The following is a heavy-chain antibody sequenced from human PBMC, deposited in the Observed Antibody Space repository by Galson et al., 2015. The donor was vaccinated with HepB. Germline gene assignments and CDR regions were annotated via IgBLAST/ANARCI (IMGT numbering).Heavy chain of an antibody. V-gene: IGHV4-34*01. J-gene: IGHJ6*02. CDR1: GGSFSGYY. Sequence: ETLSLTCAVYGGSFSGYYWSWIRQPPGKGLEWIGEINHSGSTNYNPSLKSRVTISVDTSKNQFSLKLSSVTAADTAVYYCARGGHKYYYYGMDVWGQGTTVTVTS. CDR2: INHSGST. CDR3: ARGGHKYYYYGMDV.